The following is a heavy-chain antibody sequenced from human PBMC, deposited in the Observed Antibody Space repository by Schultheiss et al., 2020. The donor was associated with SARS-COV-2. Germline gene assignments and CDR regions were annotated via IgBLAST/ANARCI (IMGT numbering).Heavy chain of an antibody. D-gene: IGHD3-16*02. J-gene: IGHJ4*02. CDR2: INPNSGGT. Sequence: ASVKVSCKASGYTFTGYYMHWVRQAPGQGLEWMGWINPNSGGTNYAQKFQGRVTMTRDTSISTAYMELSRLRSDDTAVYYCARDPPGHDYVWGSYPTYYFDYWGQGTLVTVSS. V-gene: IGHV1-2*02. CDR3: ARDPPGHDYVWGSYPTYYFDY. CDR1: GYTFTGYY.